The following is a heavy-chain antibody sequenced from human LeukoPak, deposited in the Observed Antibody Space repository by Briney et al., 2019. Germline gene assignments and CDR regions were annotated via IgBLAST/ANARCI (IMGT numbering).Heavy chain of an antibody. V-gene: IGHV3-30*04. Sequence: GGSLRLSCAASGFTFSSYAMHWVRQAPGKGLEWVAVISYDGSNKYYADSVKGRFTISRDNSKNTLYLQMNSLRAEDTAVYYCARGLQSIAARPFHYYYYYMDVWGKGTTVTVSS. CDR3: ARGLQSIAARPFHYYYYYMDV. D-gene: IGHD6-6*01. CDR1: GFTFSSYA. J-gene: IGHJ6*03. CDR2: ISYDGSNK.